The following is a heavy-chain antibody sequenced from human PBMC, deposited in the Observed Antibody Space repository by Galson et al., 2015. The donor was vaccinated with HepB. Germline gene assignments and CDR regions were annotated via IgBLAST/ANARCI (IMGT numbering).Heavy chain of an antibody. J-gene: IGHJ6*02. D-gene: IGHD4-17*01. Sequence: SLRLSCAASGFTFSSYAMHWVRQAPGKGLEWVAVISYDGSNKYYADSVKGRFTISRDNPKNTLYLQMNSLRAEDTAVYYCARDTAGGDYAYYYYYGMDVWGQGTTVTVSS. CDR2: ISYDGSNK. CDR3: ARDTAGGDYAYYYYYGMDV. V-gene: IGHV3-30*04. CDR1: GFTFSSYA.